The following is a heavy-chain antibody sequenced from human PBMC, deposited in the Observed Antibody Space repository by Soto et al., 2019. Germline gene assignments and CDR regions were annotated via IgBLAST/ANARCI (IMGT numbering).Heavy chain of an antibody. CDR3: ARDVSAAMVPFDY. CDR2: ISYDGSNK. J-gene: IGHJ4*02. Sequence: QVQLVESGGGVVQPGRSLRLSCAASGFTFSSYAMHWVRQAPGKGLEWVAVISYDGSNKYYADSVKGRFTISRDNSKNTLYLQMNNLRAEDTAVYYCARDVSAAMVPFDYWGQGTLVTVSS. V-gene: IGHV3-30-3*01. CDR1: GFTFSSYA. D-gene: IGHD5-18*01.